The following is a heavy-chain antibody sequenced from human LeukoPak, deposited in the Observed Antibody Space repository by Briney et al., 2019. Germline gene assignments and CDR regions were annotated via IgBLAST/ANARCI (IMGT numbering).Heavy chain of an antibody. CDR2: INSNDGDT. CDR1: GYTFTDYY. V-gene: IGHV1-2*02. CDR3: ARANFLYCSSSTCLFDY. J-gene: IGHJ4*02. D-gene: IGHD2-2*01. Sequence: ASVKVSCKASGYTFTDYYMHWVRQAPGQGFEWMGWINSNDGDTNYAQKFQGRVTMTRDTSISTAHMEVSRLRSDDTAVYYCARANFLYCSSSTCLFDYWGQETLVTVSS.